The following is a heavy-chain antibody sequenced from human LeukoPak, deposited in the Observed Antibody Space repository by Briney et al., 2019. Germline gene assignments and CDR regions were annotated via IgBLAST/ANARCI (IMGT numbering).Heavy chain of an antibody. Sequence: GGSLSLSCTASGFTVNYNYTSWVRQAPGRGLEWVSVIYSGGSTYYADSVKGRFTISRDDSKNTVYRQMNSLRVEDTAVYYCARVKGGITYWFDPWGQGTLVTVSS. D-gene: IGHD3-16*01. CDR3: ARVKGGITYWFDP. V-gene: IGHV3-66*01. CDR1: GFTVNYNY. CDR2: IYSGGST. J-gene: IGHJ5*02.